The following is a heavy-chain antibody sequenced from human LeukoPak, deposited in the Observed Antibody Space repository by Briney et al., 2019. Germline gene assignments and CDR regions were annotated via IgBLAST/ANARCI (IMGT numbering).Heavy chain of an antibody. Sequence: GGSLRLSCAASGFTFSGYSMHWVRQAPGKGLNWVAFTSSDGNNQYYADPVKGRFIISRGNSKNTLYLQVNSLRPEDTAVYYCARAMDTAMGPYFDYWGQGTLVTVSS. V-gene: IGHV3-30*04. J-gene: IGHJ4*02. CDR1: GFTFSGYS. CDR3: ARAMDTAMGPYFDY. D-gene: IGHD5-18*01. CDR2: TSSDGNNQ.